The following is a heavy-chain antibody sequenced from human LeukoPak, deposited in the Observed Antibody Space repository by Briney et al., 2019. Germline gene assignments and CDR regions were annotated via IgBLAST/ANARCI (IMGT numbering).Heavy chain of an antibody. CDR3: TRDPRRLDY. V-gene: IGHV3-7*03. CDR2: IKQDESER. CDR1: GFSFSSYW. J-gene: IGHJ4*02. Sequence: GGSLRLSCEGSGFSFSSYWMTWVRQSPGKGPEWVANIKQDESERYTVDSVKGRFTISRDNAKNSLYLQMNSLRAEDTAVYYCTRDPRRLDYWGQGTLVTVSS.